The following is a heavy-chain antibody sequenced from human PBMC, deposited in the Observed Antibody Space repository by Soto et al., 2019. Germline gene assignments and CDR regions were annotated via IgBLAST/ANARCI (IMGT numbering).Heavy chain of an antibody. CDR1: GFTFSSYV. CDR2: ISGSGGST. V-gene: IGHV3-23*01. CDR3: AKAGLRHKEVAGTFLDY. Sequence: EVQLLESGGGLVQPGGSLRLSCAASGFTFSSYVMSWVRQAPGKGLEWVSAISGSGGSTYYADSVKGRFTISRDNSKNTLYLQMNSLRAEDTAVYYCAKAGLRHKEVAGTFLDYWRQGTLITVSS. D-gene: IGHD6-19*01. J-gene: IGHJ4*02.